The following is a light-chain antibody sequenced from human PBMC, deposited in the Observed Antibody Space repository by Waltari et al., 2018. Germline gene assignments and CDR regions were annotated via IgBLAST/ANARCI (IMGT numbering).Light chain of an antibody. Sequence: QSALTQPASVSGSPGQSITISCTGTSSDVGFYNLVPWYQHHPGKAPELVVYEVISRPSGVSNRFSGSKSGNTASLTISGLQAEDEADYYCCSYAGRNIWVFGGGTKLTVL. J-gene: IGLJ3*02. CDR1: SSDVGFYNL. CDR3: CSYAGRNIWV. CDR2: EVI. V-gene: IGLV2-23*02.